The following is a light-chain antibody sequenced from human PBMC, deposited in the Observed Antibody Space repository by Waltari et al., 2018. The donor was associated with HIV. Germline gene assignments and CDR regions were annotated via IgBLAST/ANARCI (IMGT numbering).Light chain of an antibody. CDR3: QSYDSSLSGFWV. CDR2: GDS. J-gene: IGLJ3*02. Sequence: QSVLTQPPSVSGAPGQRVTISCTGNSSNIGAGYDVHWYQQLPGIAPKLLIFGDSNWPSGVPDLFSVAKSRTSASLAITVLQAEDEADYYCQSYDSSLSGFWVFGGGTKLTIL. V-gene: IGLV1-40*01. CDR1: SSNIGAGYD.